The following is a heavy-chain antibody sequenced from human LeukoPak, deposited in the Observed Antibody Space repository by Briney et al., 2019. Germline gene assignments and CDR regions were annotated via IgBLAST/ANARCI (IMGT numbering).Heavy chain of an antibody. Sequence: PGGSLRLSCAASGFTFSSYWMSWVRQAPGKGLEWVSSISSSSSYIYYADSVKGRFTISRDNAKNSLYLQMNSLRAEDTAVYYCARALVHSFNWFDPWGQGTLVTVSS. CDR2: ISSSSSYI. CDR3: ARALVHSFNWFDP. J-gene: IGHJ5*02. CDR1: GFTFSSYW. V-gene: IGHV3-21*01. D-gene: IGHD6-13*01.